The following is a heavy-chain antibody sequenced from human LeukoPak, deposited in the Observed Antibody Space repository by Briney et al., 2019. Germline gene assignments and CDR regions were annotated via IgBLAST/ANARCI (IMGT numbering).Heavy chain of an antibody. J-gene: IGHJ4*02. D-gene: IGHD3-10*01. CDR1: GFTFSSKW. Sequence: GGSLRLSCAASGFTFSSKWMQWVRQAPGKGLVWVSRIHKDGSSTIYADSVKGRFTISRDNAKNTLYLQMNSVRGEDTAMYYCARQAYGSGNYYSDYWGQGTLVTVSS. CDR2: IHKDGSST. V-gene: IGHV3-74*01. CDR3: ARQAYGSGNYYSDY.